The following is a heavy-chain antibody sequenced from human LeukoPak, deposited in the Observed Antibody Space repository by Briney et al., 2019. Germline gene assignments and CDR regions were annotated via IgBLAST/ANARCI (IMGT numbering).Heavy chain of an antibody. Sequence: GESLKISCKGSGYSFTSYWIGWVRQMPGKGLEWMGIIYPGDSDTRYSPSFQGQVTISADKSISTAYLQWSSLKASDTAMYYCARHPDYYGSGSPFDYWGQGTLVTVSS. V-gene: IGHV5-51*01. CDR1: GYSFTSYW. D-gene: IGHD3-10*01. J-gene: IGHJ4*02. CDR2: IYPGDSDT. CDR3: ARHPDYYGSGSPFDY.